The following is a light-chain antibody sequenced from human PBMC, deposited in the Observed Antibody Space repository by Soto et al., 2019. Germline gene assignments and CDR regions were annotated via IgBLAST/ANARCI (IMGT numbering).Light chain of an antibody. J-gene: IGKJ2*01. V-gene: IGKV3-15*01. CDR2: DAS. CDR3: QQYSTWPPLYT. CDR1: QSVSSY. Sequence: EIVMTQSPATLSVSPGERATLSCRASQSVSSYLAWYQQKPGLPPRLLIYDASTRATGIPDRFSGSGSGTEFTLTISSLQSADFAVYYCQQYSTWPPLYTFGRGPKLEIK.